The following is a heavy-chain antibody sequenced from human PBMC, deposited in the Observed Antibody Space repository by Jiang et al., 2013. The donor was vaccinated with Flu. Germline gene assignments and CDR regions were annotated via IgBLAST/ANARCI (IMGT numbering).Heavy chain of an antibody. CDR3: ASAPIRSSGYYPLDY. CDR1: GGSISSYY. J-gene: IGHJ4*02. CDR2: IYYSGST. V-gene: IGHV4-59*01. D-gene: IGHD3-22*01. Sequence: GLVKPSETLSLTYTVSGGSISSYYWSWIRQPPGKGLEWIGYIYYSGSTNYNPSLKSRVTISVDTSKNQFSLKLSSVTAADTAVYYCASAPIRSSGYYPLDYWGQGTLVTVSS.